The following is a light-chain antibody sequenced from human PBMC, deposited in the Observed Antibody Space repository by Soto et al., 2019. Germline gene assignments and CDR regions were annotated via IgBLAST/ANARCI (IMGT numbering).Light chain of an antibody. J-gene: IGLJ3*02. CDR1: SSNIGRDY. Sequence: QSVLTQPPSASGTPEQRVTISCSGGSSNIGRDYVYWFQQLPGTAPKLLIYTNNQRPSGVPDRFSGSKSGTSASLAISGLRSEDEADYCCAAWDDSLSAWVFGGGTKLTVL. V-gene: IGLV1-47*02. CDR2: TNN. CDR3: AAWDDSLSAWV.